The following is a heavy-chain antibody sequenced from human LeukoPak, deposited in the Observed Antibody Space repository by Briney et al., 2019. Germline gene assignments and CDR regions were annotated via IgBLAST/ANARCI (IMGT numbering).Heavy chain of an antibody. CDR2: KKQDGSEK. CDR3: ARDGYCSGGSCYRGLGNY. J-gene: IGHJ4*02. CDR1: GFNLSSLW. D-gene: IGHD2-15*01. Sequence: PGGALRLSCAASGFNLSSLWMSWVRQAPGKGLEWVANKKQDGSEKYYVDSVKGRFTISRDNAKNSLYLQMNSLRAEDTAVYYCARDGYCSGGSCYRGLGNYWGQGTLVTVSS. V-gene: IGHV3-7*01.